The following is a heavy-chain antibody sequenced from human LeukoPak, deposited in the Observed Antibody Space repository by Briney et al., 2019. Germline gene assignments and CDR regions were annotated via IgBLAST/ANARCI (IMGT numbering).Heavy chain of an antibody. V-gene: IGHV1-2*02. CDR1: GYTFTGYY. J-gene: IGHJ5*02. Sequence: ASVKVSCKASGYTFTGYYMHWVRQAPGQGLEWMGWINPNSGGTNYAQKFQGRVTMTRDTSISTAYMELGSLRSEDTAVYYCARVPRRGERFDPWGQGTLVTVSS. D-gene: IGHD3-10*01. CDR2: INPNSGGT. CDR3: ARVPRRGERFDP.